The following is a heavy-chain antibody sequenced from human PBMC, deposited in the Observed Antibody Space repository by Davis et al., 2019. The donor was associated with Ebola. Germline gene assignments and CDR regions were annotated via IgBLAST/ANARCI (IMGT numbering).Heavy chain of an antibody. CDR3: ARTHYESYDFWSGPPQGVDY. D-gene: IGHD3-3*01. CDR1: GGSISSGGYY. Sequence: PSETLSLTCTVSGGSISSGGYYWSWIRQHPGKGLEWIGYIYYSGSTYYNPSLKSRVTISVDTSKNQFSLKLSSVTAADTAVYYCARTHYESYDFWSGPPQGVDYWGQGTLVTVSS. J-gene: IGHJ4*02. CDR2: IYYSGST. V-gene: IGHV4-31*03.